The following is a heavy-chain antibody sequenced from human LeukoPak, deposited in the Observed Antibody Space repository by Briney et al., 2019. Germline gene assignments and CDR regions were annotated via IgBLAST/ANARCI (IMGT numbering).Heavy chain of an antibody. CDR3: ARDTADIVVVVADYYYGMDV. CDR2: ISSSSYI. D-gene: IGHD2-15*01. Sequence: GGSLRLSCAASGFTFSSYSMNWVRQAPGKGLEWVSSISSSSYIYYADSVKGRFTISRDNSKNTLYLQMNSLRAEDTAVYYCARDTADIVVVVADYYYGMDVWGQGTTVTVSS. CDR1: GFTFSSYS. V-gene: IGHV3-21*01. J-gene: IGHJ6*02.